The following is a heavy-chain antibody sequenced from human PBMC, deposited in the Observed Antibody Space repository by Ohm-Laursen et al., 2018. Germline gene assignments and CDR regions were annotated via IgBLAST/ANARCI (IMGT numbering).Heavy chain of an antibody. J-gene: IGHJ4*02. CDR3: ARVGAEAWSPVDY. D-gene: IGHD3-16*01. CDR2: ISPRNGDT. CDR1: GYSFSAHY. Sequence: ASSVKVSCKASGYSFSAHYMHWMRQAPGQGLEWMGWISPRNGDTHYAQKFQGRVTMTRDTSISTAYMELSRLRSDDTAVYYCARVGAEAWSPVDYWGQGTLVTVSS. V-gene: IGHV1-2*02.